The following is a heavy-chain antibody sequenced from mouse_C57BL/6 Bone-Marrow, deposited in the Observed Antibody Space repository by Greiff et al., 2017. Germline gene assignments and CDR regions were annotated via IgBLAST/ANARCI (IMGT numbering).Heavy chain of an antibody. J-gene: IGHJ1*03. CDR2: IWSDGSK. V-gene: IGHV2-3*01. D-gene: IGHD1-1*01. Sequence: QVQLKESGPGLVAPSQSLSITCTVSGFSLTSYGVSWVRQPPGKGLALLGVIWSDGSKNYHSALINRLSISKDNSKSQVFLKLNSLQTDDTATYYCAKPGGSSYRWYFDVWGTGTRVTVSS. CDR1: GFSLTSYG. CDR3: AKPGGSSYRWYFDV.